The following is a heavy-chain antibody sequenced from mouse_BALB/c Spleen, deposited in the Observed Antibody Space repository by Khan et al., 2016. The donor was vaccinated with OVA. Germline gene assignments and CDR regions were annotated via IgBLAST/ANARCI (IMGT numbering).Heavy chain of an antibody. J-gene: IGHJ1*01. CDR3: ARDEYYGYWYFDV. D-gene: IGHD1-1*01. CDR2: IYYSGTI. CDR1: GISITTRNYR. V-gene: IGHV3-5*02. Sequence: EVKLEESGPGLVKPSQTVSLTCTVTGISITTRNYRWSWLRQFPGNKLEWIGYIYYSGTITYNPSLTSRATITRDTSKNQFFLEMNSLTAEDTATYYCARDEYYGYWYFDVWGAGTTVTVSS.